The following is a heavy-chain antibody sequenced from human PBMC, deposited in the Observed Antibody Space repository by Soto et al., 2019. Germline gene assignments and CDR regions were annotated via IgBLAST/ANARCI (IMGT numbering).Heavy chain of an antibody. D-gene: IGHD6-25*01. J-gene: IGHJ3*01. CDR2: ISNDGSSA. V-gene: IGHV3-74*01. CDR3: ARDRGRLFDL. CDR1: GFTFSTYW. Sequence: GGSLRLSCAASGFTFSTYWMEWVRQAPGEGLVRVSQISNDGSSANYADSVKGRFTVSRDNAKNTLYLQMTSLRADDTAVYYCARDRGRLFDLWGQGTLVTVSS.